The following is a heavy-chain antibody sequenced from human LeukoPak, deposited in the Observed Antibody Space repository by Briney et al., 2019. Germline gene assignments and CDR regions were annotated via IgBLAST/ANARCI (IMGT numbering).Heavy chain of an antibody. CDR1: GYTFTTYG. Sequence: ASVKVSCEASGYTFTTYGLSWVRQAPGQGLEWMGWISVSTGNTRYAQKVQGRVTMTTDTSTSTAYMEVTNLRSDDTAVYYCVRDLGDDKSGVGHFDYWGQGTLVTVSS. D-gene: IGHD3-22*01. J-gene: IGHJ4*02. CDR2: ISVSTGNT. CDR3: VRDLGDDKSGVGHFDY. V-gene: IGHV1-18*01.